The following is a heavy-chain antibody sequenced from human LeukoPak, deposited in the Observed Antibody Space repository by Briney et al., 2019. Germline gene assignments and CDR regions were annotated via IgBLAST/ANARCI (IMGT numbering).Heavy chain of an antibody. CDR1: GYTFTSYG. J-gene: IGHJ2*01. CDR2: MNPNTGDT. V-gene: IGHV1-8*03. D-gene: IGHD3-22*01. Sequence: ASVKVSCKASGYTFTSYGISWVRQATGQGLEWMGWMNPNTGDTVYAQKFQGRVTFSRNTSINTAYLELGSLKSEDTAVYYCARANYYYDTSALGNFDLWGRGTLVTVSS. CDR3: ARANYYYDTSALGNFDL.